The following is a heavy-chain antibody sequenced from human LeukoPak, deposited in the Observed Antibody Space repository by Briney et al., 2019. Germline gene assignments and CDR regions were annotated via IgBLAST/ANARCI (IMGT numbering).Heavy chain of an antibody. CDR3: AKDRLAVTATQFDY. J-gene: IGHJ4*02. Sequence: GGSPRLSCAASGVTLSSKYMSWVRQAPGKGVEWVSVIYSGGSTYYADSVKGRFTISRDNSKNTLYLQMNSLRAEDTAVYYCAKDRLAVTATQFDYWGQGTLVTVSS. CDR1: GVTLSSKY. CDR2: IYSGGST. D-gene: IGHD6-19*01. V-gene: IGHV3-53*01.